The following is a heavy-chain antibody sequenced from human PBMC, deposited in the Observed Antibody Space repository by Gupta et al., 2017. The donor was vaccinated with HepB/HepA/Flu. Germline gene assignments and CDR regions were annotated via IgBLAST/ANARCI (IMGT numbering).Heavy chain of an antibody. CDR1: GYSFTNFW. CDR2: IYPGDSDI. Sequence: EVQLVQSGAEVKNPGQSLEISCKTSGYSFTNFWIGWVRQMPGKGPEWVGLIYPGDSDIRYGPSFQGHVTISADKSITTAYLRWSSLKASDAAMYYCARLHSFYSGSGSYYNSFKDDPRAAWFDPWGQGTLITVSS. CDR3: ARLHSFYSGSGSYYNSFKDDPRAAWFDP. J-gene: IGHJ5*02. D-gene: IGHD3-10*01. V-gene: IGHV5-51*01.